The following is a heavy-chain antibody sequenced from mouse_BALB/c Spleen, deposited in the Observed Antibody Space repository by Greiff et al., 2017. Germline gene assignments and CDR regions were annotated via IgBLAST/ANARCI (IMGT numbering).Heavy chain of an antibody. CDR3: ARCDYDGGYAMDY. CDR2: ILPGSGST. J-gene: IGHJ4*01. D-gene: IGHD2-4*01. V-gene: IGHV1-9*01. CDR1: GYTFSSYW. Sequence: VQLQQSGAELMKPGASVKISCKATGYTFSSYWIEWVKQRPGHGLEWIGEILPGSGSTNYNEKFKGKATFTADTSSNTAYMQLSSLTSEDSAVYYCARCDYDGGYAMDYWGQGTSVTVSS.